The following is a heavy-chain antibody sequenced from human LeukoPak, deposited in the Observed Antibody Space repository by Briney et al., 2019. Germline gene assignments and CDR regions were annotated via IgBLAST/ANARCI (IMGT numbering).Heavy chain of an antibody. Sequence: SVKVSCKASGYTFTSYDISWVRQAPGQGLEWMGRIIPILGIANYAQKFQGRVTITADKSTSTAYMELSSLRSEDTAVYYCARGKTTVTIDYWGQGTLVTVSS. J-gene: IGHJ4*02. D-gene: IGHD4-17*01. V-gene: IGHV1-69*04. CDR2: IIPILGIA. CDR1: GYTFTSYD. CDR3: ARGKTTVTIDY.